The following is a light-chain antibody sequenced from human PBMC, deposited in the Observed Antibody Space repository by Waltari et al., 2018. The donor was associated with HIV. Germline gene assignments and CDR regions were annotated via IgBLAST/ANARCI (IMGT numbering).Light chain of an antibody. Sequence: IQMTQSPSSLSASVGDRVPITCRASQTISSYLNWYQQKLGKAPNLLIYAASRLQSGVPSRFSGSESGTDFTLNISSLQPEDFATYYCQQSYSTPYTFGQGTKLEIK. J-gene: IGKJ2*01. V-gene: IGKV1-39*01. CDR2: AAS. CDR1: QTISSY. CDR3: QQSYSTPYT.